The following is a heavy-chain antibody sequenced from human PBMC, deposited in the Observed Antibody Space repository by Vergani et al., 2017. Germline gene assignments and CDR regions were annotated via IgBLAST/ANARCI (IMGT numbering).Heavy chain of an antibody. Sequence: QVQLQQWGAGLLKPSETLSLTCAVYGGSLSGYYWSWIRQPPGKGLEWIGEINHSGSTNYNPSLKSRVTISVDTSKNQFSLKLSSVTAADTAVYYCARGPKINSSGYKYWGQGTLVTVSS. J-gene: IGHJ4*02. D-gene: IGHD3-22*01. V-gene: IGHV4-34*01. CDR3: ARGPKINSSGYKY. CDR1: GGSLSGYY. CDR2: INHSGST.